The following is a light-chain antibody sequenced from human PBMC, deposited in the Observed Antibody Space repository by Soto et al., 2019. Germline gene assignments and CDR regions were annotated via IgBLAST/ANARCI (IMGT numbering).Light chain of an antibody. Sequence: AIQLTQSPSSLSASVGDRVTITCRASQGISSALAWYQQKPGRAPKLLIYDASSLESGVPSRFSGSGSGTDFTLTISSLQPEDFATYYCQQFNSYPPFTFDPGTKVHIK. CDR3: QQFNSYPPFT. J-gene: IGKJ3*01. V-gene: IGKV1-13*02. CDR2: DAS. CDR1: QGISSA.